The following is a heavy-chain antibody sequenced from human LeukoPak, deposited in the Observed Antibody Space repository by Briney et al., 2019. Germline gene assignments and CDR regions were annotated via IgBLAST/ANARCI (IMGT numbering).Heavy chain of an antibody. CDR1: GFTFGSYG. Sequence: GGSLRLSCAASGFTFGSYGMSWVRQAPGKGLEWVSYISSSSSTIYYADSVKGRFTISRDNAKNSLYLQMNSLRAEDTAVYYCARVGATTGDYWGQGTLVTVSS. J-gene: IGHJ4*02. CDR3: ARVGATTGDY. D-gene: IGHD1-26*01. CDR2: ISSSSSTI. V-gene: IGHV3-48*04.